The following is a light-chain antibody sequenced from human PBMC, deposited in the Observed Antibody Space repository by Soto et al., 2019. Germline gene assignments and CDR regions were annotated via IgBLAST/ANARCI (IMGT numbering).Light chain of an antibody. J-gene: IGLJ1*01. Sequence: QSALTQPASASGSPRQSATISCTGTTSDIGAYNYVSWYQQRPGKAPKLIIYQVTRRPSGVPDRIFGSKSYTTASLTVSGLQAEDEADYYCSSFAGTNSFVFGTGTKLTVL. CDR2: QVT. V-gene: IGLV2-8*01. CDR3: SSFAGTNSFV. CDR1: TSDIGAYNY.